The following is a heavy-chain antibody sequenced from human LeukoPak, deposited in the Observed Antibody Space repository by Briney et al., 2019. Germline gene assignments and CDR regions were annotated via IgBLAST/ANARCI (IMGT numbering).Heavy chain of an antibody. D-gene: IGHD6-13*01. CDR2: IYYSGST. V-gene: IGHV4-59*01. CDR3: ARNLIPEQLVLNF. CDR1: GGSISSYY. J-gene: IGHJ4*02. Sequence: SETLSLTCTVSGGSISSYYWSWIRQPPGKGLEWIGYIYYSGSTNYNPSLKSRVTISVDTSKNQFTLNLKSVTPEDTAVYYCARNLIPEQLVLNFWGQGTLVTVSS.